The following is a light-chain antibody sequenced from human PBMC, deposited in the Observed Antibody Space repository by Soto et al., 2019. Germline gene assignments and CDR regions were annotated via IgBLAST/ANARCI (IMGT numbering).Light chain of an antibody. CDR3: QQYNNWPFT. V-gene: IGKV3-15*01. Sequence: EIVMTQSPATLSVSPGERATLSCRASQSVSSNLAWYQQKPGQAPRRLIYGASTRATGIPARFSGSGSGTEFTLTISSLQSEDFAVYYCQQYNNWPFTFGPGTKVDIK. CDR2: GAS. CDR1: QSVSSN. J-gene: IGKJ3*01.